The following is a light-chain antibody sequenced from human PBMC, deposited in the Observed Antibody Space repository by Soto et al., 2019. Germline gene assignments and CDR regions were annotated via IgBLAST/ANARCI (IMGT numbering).Light chain of an antibody. CDR2: DAS. CDR1: QSVSSY. J-gene: IGKJ5*01. V-gene: IGKV3-11*01. Sequence: ESVLTQSPATLSLSPGERPTLSCRASQSVSSYLAWYQQTPGQAPRLLIYDASNRATGLPARFSGSASGTAFPPPIRRLPPEDSAVYYRQQRSNRPTFAQGPRRDIK. CDR3: QQRSNRPT.